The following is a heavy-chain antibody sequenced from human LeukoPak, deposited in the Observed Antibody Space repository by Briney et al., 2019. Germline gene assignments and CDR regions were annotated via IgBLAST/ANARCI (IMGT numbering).Heavy chain of an antibody. CDR2: IYHSGST. Sequence: SETLSLTCTVSGYSISSGYYWGWIRQPPGKGLEWIGSIYHSGSTYYNPSLKSRVTISVDTSKNQFSLKLNSVTAADTAVYYCARPGRHGYQLLRYMDVWGKGTTVTVSS. J-gene: IGHJ6*03. CDR3: ARPGRHGYQLLRYMDV. V-gene: IGHV4-38-2*02. D-gene: IGHD2-2*01. CDR1: GYSISSGYY.